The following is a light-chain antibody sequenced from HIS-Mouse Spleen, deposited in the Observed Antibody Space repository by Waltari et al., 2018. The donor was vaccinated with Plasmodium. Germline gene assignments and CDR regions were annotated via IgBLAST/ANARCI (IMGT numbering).Light chain of an antibody. CDR1: SLRSYS. J-gene: IGLJ3*02. Sequence: SSELTQDPAVSVALGQTVRITCPGASLRSYSASWYQQKPGQAPVLVIYGKNNRPSGIPDRFSGSSSGNTASLTITGAQAEDEADYYCNSRDSSGNHQVFGGGTKLTVL. CDR3: NSRDSSGNHQV. V-gene: IGLV3-19*01. CDR2: GKN.